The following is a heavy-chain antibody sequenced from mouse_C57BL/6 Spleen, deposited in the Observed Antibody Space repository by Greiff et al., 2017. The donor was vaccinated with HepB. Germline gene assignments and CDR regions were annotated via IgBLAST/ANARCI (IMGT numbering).Heavy chain of an antibody. D-gene: IGHD3-2*02. J-gene: IGHJ3*01. Sequence: VQLQQSGAGLARPGASVKLSCKASGYTFTSYGISWVKQRTGQGLEWIGEIYPRSGNTYYNEKFKGKATLTADKSSSTAYMELRSLTSEDSAVYFCARGDQALAYWGQGTLVTVSA. V-gene: IGHV1-81*01. CDR2: IYPRSGNT. CDR1: GYTFTSYG. CDR3: ARGDQALAY.